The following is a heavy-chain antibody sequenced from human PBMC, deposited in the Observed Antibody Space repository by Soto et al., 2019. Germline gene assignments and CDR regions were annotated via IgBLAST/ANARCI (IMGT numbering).Heavy chain of an antibody. Sequence: GGSLRLSCAASGFTFSSYWMSWVRQAPGKGLEWVANIKQDGSEKYYVDSVKGRFTISRDNAKNSLYLQMNSLRAEDTAVYYCARDHAYSGCPRVNWFDPWGQGTLVTVSS. V-gene: IGHV3-7*05. CDR1: GFTFSSYW. D-gene: IGHD1-26*01. J-gene: IGHJ5*02. CDR2: IKQDGSEK. CDR3: ARDHAYSGCPRVNWFDP.